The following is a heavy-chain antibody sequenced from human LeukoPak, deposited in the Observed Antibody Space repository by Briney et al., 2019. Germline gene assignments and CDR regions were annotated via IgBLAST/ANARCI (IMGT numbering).Heavy chain of an antibody. V-gene: IGHV4-61*01. D-gene: IGHD1-7*01. J-gene: IGHJ4*02. Sequence: KPSETLSLTCTVSGGSVSSGSYYWSWVRQPPGKGLEWIGYIYNSGSTTYNPSLKSRATISVDTSKNQFSLKLTSMTAADTAFYYCVRDRELHYWGQGILVTVSS. CDR1: GGSVSSGSYY. CDR2: IYNSGST. CDR3: VRDRELHY.